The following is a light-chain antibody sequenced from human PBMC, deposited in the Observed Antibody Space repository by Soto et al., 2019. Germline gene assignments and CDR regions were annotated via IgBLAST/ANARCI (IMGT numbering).Light chain of an antibody. V-gene: IGLV2-14*01. CDR2: EVR. CDR3: SSYTSSSTWV. J-gene: IGLJ3*02. Sequence: QSALTQPASVSGSPGQSITISCTGSSSDIGSHSRVSWIQQHPGQTPKLMIYEVRNRPSGVSDRFSGSRSGNTASLTISGLQAEDESDYYCSSYTSSSTWVFGGGTQLTVL. CDR1: SSDIGSHSR.